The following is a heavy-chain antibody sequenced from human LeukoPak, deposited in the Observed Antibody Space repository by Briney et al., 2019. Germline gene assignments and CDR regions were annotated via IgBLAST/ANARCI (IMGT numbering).Heavy chain of an antibody. V-gene: IGHV1-18*01. Sequence: ASVKVSCTASGYTFTSYGISWVRQAPGQGLEWMGWISAYNGNTNYAQKLQGRVTVTTDTSTSTAYMELRSLRSDDTAVYYCAISYYYDSSGIYWGQGTLVTVSS. CDR1: GYTFTSYG. CDR3: AISYYYDSSGIY. CDR2: ISAYNGNT. J-gene: IGHJ4*02. D-gene: IGHD3-22*01.